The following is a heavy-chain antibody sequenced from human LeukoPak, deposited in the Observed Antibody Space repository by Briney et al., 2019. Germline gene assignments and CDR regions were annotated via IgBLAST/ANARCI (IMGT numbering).Heavy chain of an antibody. CDR3: ARVGPRRGLGMTYYHYYMDV. CDR2: IIPIFDTT. D-gene: IGHD6-13*01. V-gene: IGHV1-69*13. Sequence: SVKVSCKASGGTFSSHAITWVRQAPGQGLEWMGGIIPIFDTTNYAQKFQGRVTIAADESTSTVYMELSSLRSDDTAVYYCARVGPRRGLGMTYYHYYMDVWGKGTTVTVSS. CDR1: GGTFSSHA. J-gene: IGHJ6*03.